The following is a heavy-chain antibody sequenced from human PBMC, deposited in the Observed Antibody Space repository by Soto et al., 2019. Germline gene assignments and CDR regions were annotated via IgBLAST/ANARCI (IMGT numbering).Heavy chain of an antibody. CDR2: IYYSGST. Sequence: QVQLQESGPGLVKPSQTLSLTCTVSGGSISSGGYYWSWIRQHPGKGLEWIGYIYYSGSTYYNPSLKSRGTISVDTSKNQFSLKLSSVTAADTAVYYCARDRGGGYSYADDSWGQGTLVTVSS. V-gene: IGHV4-31*03. CDR1: GGSISSGGYY. D-gene: IGHD5-18*01. CDR3: ARDRGGGYSYADDS. J-gene: IGHJ4*02.